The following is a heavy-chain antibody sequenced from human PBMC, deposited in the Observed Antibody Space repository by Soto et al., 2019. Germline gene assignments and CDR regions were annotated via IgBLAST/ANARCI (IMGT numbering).Heavy chain of an antibody. J-gene: IGHJ4*02. CDR1: GFTFSTYS. V-gene: IGHV3-21*01. D-gene: IGHD6-19*01. Sequence: EVQLVESGGGLVKPGGSLRLSCAVSGFTFSTYSMNWVRQAPGKGLEWVSSISNSSDYIYYADSVKGRFTISRDNAKNSLYLQMNSLRAEDTAVYYCARGRLYSSNFHYWGQGTLVTVSS. CDR3: ARGRLYSSNFHY. CDR2: ISNSSDYI.